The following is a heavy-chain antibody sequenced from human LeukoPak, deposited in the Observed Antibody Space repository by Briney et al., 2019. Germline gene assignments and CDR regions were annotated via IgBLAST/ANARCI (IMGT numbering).Heavy chain of an antibody. J-gene: IGHJ4*02. Sequence: GESLKISCKGSGYSFTSYWIGWVRQMPGKGLEWMGIIHPGDSDTRYSPSFQGQVTMSADKSISTAYLQWSSLKASDTAVYYCARRGGRIVGATTFDNWGQGTLVTVSS. V-gene: IGHV5-51*01. CDR2: IHPGDSDT. CDR3: ARRGGRIVGATTFDN. CDR1: GYSFTSYW. D-gene: IGHD1-26*01.